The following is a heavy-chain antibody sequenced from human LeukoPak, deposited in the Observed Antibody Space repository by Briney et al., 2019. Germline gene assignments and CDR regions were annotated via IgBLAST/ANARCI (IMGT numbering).Heavy chain of an antibody. J-gene: IGHJ5*02. CDR1: GGTFSSYA. D-gene: IGHD6-13*01. CDR3: ARVGYSSSWYNWFDP. Sequence: SVKVSCKASGGTFSSYAISWVRQAPGQGLEWMGGIIPIFGTANYARKFQGRVTITTDESTSTAYMELSGLRSEDTAVYYCARVGYSSSWYNWFDPWGQGTLVTVSS. V-gene: IGHV1-69*05. CDR2: IIPIFGTA.